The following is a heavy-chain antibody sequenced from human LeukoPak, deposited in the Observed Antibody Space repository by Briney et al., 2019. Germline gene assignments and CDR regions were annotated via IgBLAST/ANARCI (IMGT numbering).Heavy chain of an antibody. CDR3: ARGPYYAFWSGYVFDY. CDR1: GGSISSGRYY. D-gene: IGHD3-3*01. Sequence: PSETLSLTCTVSGGSISSGRYYWNCIRQPAGKGLECIGRIYTSGSTNYNPSLRSRVTIFLDTSNNQFSLKLSSVTAADTAVYYCARGPYYAFWSGYVFDYWRQGTLVTVSS. J-gene: IGHJ4*02. CDR2: IYTSGST. V-gene: IGHV4-61*02.